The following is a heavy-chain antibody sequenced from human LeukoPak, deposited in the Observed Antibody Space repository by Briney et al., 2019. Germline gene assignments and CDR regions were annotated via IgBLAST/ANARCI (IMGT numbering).Heavy chain of an antibody. Sequence: PSQTLSLTCTVSGGSISSGGYYWSWIRQHPGKGLEWIGYIYYSGSTYYNPSLKSRVTISVDTSKNQFSLKLSSVTAADTAVYYCARVTTHYYFGMEVWGHGTTVTVSS. D-gene: IGHD4-11*01. CDR3: ARVTTHYYFGMEV. J-gene: IGHJ6*02. CDR1: GGSISSGGYY. V-gene: IGHV4-31*03. CDR2: IYYSGST.